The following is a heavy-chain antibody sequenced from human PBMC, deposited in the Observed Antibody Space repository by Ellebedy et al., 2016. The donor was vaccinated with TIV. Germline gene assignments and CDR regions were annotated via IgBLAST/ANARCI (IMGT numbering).Heavy chain of an antibody. CDR3: AKGRWGNPTRYYYYGMDV. CDR2: ISGSGGST. CDR1: GFTFSSYA. V-gene: IGHV3-23*01. D-gene: IGHD2-8*02. Sequence: GGSLRLXCAASGFTFSSYAMSWVRQAPGKGLEWVSAISGSGGSTYYADSVKGRFTISRDNSKNTLYLQMNSLRAEDTAVYYCAKGRWGNPTRYYYYGMDVWGQGTTVTVSS. J-gene: IGHJ6*02.